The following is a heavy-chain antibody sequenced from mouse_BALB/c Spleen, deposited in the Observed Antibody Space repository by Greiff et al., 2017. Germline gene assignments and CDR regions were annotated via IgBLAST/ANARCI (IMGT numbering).Heavy chain of an antibody. Sequence: EVQGVESGGGLVKPGGSLKLSCAASGFTFSSYAMSWVRQTPEKRLEWVASISSGGSTYYPDSVKGRFTISRDNARNILYLQMSSLRSEDTAMYYCARVYDYDEGYYAMDYWGQGTSVTVSS. CDR2: ISSGGST. CDR3: ARVYDYDEGYYAMDY. V-gene: IGHV5-6-5*01. CDR1: GFTFSSYA. D-gene: IGHD2-4*01. J-gene: IGHJ4*01.